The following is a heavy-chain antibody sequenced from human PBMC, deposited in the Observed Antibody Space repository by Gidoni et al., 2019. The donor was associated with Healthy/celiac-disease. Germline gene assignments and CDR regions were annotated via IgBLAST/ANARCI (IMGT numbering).Heavy chain of an antibody. J-gene: IGHJ4*02. CDR3: ARNRFTLRLTGDFDY. CDR2: IITIFGTA. V-gene: IGHV1-69*01. CDR1: GGTSSSYA. Sequence: QVQLVQSGAEVKKPGSSVKVSCKAAGGTSSSYAISWVRQAPGHGLEWMGVIITIFGTANYAQKFQGRVTITADESTSTAYMELSSLRSEDTAVYYCARNRFTLRLTGDFDYWGQGTLVTVSS. D-gene: IGHD7-27*01.